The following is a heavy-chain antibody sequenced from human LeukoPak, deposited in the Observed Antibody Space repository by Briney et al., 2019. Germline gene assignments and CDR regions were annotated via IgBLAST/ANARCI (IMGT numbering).Heavy chain of an antibody. D-gene: IGHD1-26*01. Sequence: SETLSLTCTVSGGSISSSSYYWGWIRQPPGKGLDWIGSIYYSGSTYYNPSLKSRVTISVDTSKNQFSLKLNSVTAADTAVYYCAREVPWVWNFDLWGRGTLVTVSS. CDR2: IYYSGST. J-gene: IGHJ2*01. CDR1: GGSISSSSYY. V-gene: IGHV4-39*02. CDR3: AREVPWVWNFDL.